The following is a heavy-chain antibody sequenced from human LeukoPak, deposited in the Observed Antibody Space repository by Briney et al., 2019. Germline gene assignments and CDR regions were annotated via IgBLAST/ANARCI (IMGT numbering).Heavy chain of an antibody. CDR3: ARPHCGGGTCYDY. J-gene: IGHJ4*02. CDR1: GFTFRSNW. Sequence: PGGSLRLSCAASGFTFRSNWMSWLRQAPGKGLEWVTNIDPAGSGQYYVDSVKGRFTIPRDNAKNSLYLQMNSLRAEDTAVYYCARPHCGGGTCYDYWGQGTLVTVS. D-gene: IGHD2-15*01. V-gene: IGHV3-7*03. CDR2: IDPAGSGQ.